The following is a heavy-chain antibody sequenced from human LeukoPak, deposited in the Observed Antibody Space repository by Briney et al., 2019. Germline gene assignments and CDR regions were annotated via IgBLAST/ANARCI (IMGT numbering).Heavy chain of an antibody. CDR3: ARDYYDSSGYGDY. Sequence: PSETLSLTCAVSGYSTSSGYYWGWIRQPPGKGLEWIGSIYHSGSTYYNPSLKSRVTISVDTSKNQFSLKLSSVTAADTAVYYCARDYYDSSGYGDYWGQGTLVTVSS. D-gene: IGHD3-22*01. J-gene: IGHJ4*02. V-gene: IGHV4-38-2*02. CDR1: GYSTSSGYY. CDR2: IYHSGST.